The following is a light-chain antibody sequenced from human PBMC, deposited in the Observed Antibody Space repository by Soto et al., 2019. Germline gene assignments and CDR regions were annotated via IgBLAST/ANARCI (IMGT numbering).Light chain of an antibody. J-gene: IGKJ1*01. CDR3: QQYDNYPWT. Sequence: DIQMTQSPSSLSASVGDRVTITCRASQSISTWLAWFQQKPGKAPKLLIYGASSLEGGAPSRFRGSGSGTEFTLTISSLQPDDFATYYCQQYDNYPWTFGQGTKVDIK. CDR1: QSISTW. V-gene: IGKV1-5*03. CDR2: GAS.